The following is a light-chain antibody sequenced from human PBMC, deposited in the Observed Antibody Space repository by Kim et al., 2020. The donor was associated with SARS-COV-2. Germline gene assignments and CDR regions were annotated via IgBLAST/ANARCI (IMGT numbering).Light chain of an antibody. CDR1: SSDIGAYKY. V-gene: IGLV2-14*03. J-gene: IGLJ2*01. CDR3: GSFTTNRTLI. CDR2: DVN. Sequence: QSGLTQPASVSGSPGQSITISCTGTSSDIGAYKYVSWYQQHPDGAPKVLIYDVNKRPSGISNRFSGAKSDNTASLTISGLQAEDEADYYCGSFTTNRTLIFGGGTQLTVL.